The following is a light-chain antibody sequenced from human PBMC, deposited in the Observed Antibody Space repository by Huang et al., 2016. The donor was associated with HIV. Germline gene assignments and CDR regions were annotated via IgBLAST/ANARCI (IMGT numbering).Light chain of an antibody. J-gene: IGKJ4*01. V-gene: IGKV1-5*03. CDR2: RAS. CDR3: PHCICWA. CDR1: QIISSW. Sequence: DIQMTQSPSTLSASVGDRVTITCRASQIISSWLAWYQHKPGKAPKLLISRASYLESGFPSRFSGTRSVKEFSLPISLLQSGDFAAEVCPHCICWAFGEGTTVDLK.